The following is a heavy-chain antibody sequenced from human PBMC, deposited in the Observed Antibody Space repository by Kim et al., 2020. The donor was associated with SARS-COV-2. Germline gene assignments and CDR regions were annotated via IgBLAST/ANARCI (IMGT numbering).Heavy chain of an antibody. V-gene: IGHV3-33*08. J-gene: IGHJ4*02. CDR3: ARDLQGFDY. Sequence: GGSLRLSCAASGFTFSSYGMHWVRQAPGKGLERVAVIWYDGSNKYYADSVKGRFTISRDNSKNTLYLQMNSLRAEDTAVYYCARDLQGFDYWGQGTLVTVSS. CDR2: IWYDGSNK. CDR1: GFTFSSYG.